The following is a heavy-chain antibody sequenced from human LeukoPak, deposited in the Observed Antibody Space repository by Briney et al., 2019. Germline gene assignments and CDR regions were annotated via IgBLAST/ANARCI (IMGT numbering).Heavy chain of an antibody. CDR3: ASTSVTTGPFDY. CDR2: THTSGST. V-gene: IGHV4-4*09. J-gene: IGHJ4*02. CDR1: GGSLSSYS. D-gene: IGHD4-17*01. Sequence: PSETLSLTCPVSGGSLSSYSCGWIRQPAGEGLGWNGSTHTSGSTTYNPSLKSRVTISVDTSKIQFSLKLGSVTAADTAVYYCASTSVTTGPFDYWGQGTLVTVSS.